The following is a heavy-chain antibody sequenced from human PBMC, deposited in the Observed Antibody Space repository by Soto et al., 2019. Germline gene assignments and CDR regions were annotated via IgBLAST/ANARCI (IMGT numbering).Heavy chain of an antibody. V-gene: IGHV5-51*01. CDR2: IYPGDSDT. J-gene: IGHJ6*02. CDR3: ASSHDYSNYYYGMEV. D-gene: IGHD4-4*01. CDR1: CYSFTSYW. Sequence: GESLKISCKGSCYSFTSYWIGWVRQMPGKGLEWMGIIYPGDSDTRYSPSFQGQVTISADKPISTAYLQWSSLKASDTATYYCASSHDYSNYYYGMEVWGQGTTVPVSS.